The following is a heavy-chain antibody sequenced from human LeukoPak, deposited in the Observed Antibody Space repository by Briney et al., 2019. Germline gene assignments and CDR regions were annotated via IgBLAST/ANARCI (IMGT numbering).Heavy chain of an antibody. J-gene: IGHJ4*02. CDR3: ARDPLHNYCGGDCYSDY. CDR1: GYTFTSYY. D-gene: IGHD2-21*02. V-gene: IGHV1-2*02. Sequence: ASVKVSCKASGYTFTSYYMHWVRQAPGQGLEWMGWINPNSGGTNYAQKFQGRVTMTRDTSISTAYMELSRLRSDDTAVYYCARDPLHNYCGGDCYSDYWGQGTLVTVSS. CDR2: INPNSGGT.